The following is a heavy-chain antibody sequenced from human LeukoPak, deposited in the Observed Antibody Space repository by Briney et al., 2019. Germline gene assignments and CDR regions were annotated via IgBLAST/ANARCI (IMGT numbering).Heavy chain of an antibody. J-gene: IGHJ3*01. CDR2: ITIDGRST. V-gene: IGHV3-74*01. D-gene: IGHD3-3*01. Sequence: PGGSLRLSCAASGFIFNNYWMYWVRQAPGKGLVWVSRITIDGRSTNYADSVKGRFTISRDNAKNTLYLQMNSLGVGDTAVYYCTRGGSFGSLGLWGRGTMVTVSS. CDR1: GFIFNNYW. CDR3: TRGGSFGSLGL.